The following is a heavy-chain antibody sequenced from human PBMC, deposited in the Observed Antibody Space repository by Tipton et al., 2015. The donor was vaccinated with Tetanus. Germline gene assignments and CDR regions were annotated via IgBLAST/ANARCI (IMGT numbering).Heavy chain of an antibody. CDR2: ISYGGST. J-gene: IGHJ4*02. D-gene: IGHD3-3*01. V-gene: IGHV4-61*08. CDR3: ARANYNFPKKGPFDS. CDR1: GGSVRSGDYQ. Sequence: TLSLTCTVSGGSVRSGDYQWNWIRQPPGKGLEWLAYISYGGSTNSNYALKSRITISRDTSKNQISLKLTSVTAADAAVYYCARANYNFPKKGPFDSWGQGTLVIVSS.